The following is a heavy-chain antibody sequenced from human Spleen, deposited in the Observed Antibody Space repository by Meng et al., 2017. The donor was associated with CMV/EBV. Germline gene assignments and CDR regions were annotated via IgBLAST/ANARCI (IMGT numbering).Heavy chain of an antibody. CDR1: GFTFKTYN. D-gene: IGHD5-24*01. V-gene: IGHV3-21*01. Sequence: GESLKISCAASGFTFKTYNMNWVRQAPGKGLEWVSSISRRSNNPYYADSVKGRFTNSRDNAKNSLYLQMNSRRAEDTAVYYCARMGEMATIGVDYWGQGTLVTVSS. CDR3: ARMGEMATIGVDY. CDR2: ISRRSNNP. J-gene: IGHJ4*02.